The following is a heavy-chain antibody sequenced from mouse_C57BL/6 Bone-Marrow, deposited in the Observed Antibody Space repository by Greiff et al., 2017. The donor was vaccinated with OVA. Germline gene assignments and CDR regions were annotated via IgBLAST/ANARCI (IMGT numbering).Heavy chain of an antibody. V-gene: IGHV1-81*01. CDR3: ARDGYYRFAY. J-gene: IGHJ3*01. CDR2: IYPRSGNT. CDR1: GYTFTSYG. D-gene: IGHD2-3*01. Sequence: QVQLQQSGAELARPGASVKLSCKASGYTFTSYGISWVKQRTGQGLEWIGEIYPRSGNTYYNEKFKGKATLTADKSSSTAYMGLRSLTSEDSAVYFCARDGYYRFAYWGQGTLVTVSA.